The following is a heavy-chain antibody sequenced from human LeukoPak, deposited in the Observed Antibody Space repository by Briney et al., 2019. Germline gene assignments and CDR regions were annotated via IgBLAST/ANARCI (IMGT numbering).Heavy chain of an antibody. V-gene: IGHV4-4*09. CDR3: ARVKRAAGYYYYYYMDV. Sequence: PSETLSLTCTVSGGSIGSYYWSWIRQPPGKGLEWIGYIYTSGSTNYNPSLKSRVTISVDTSKNQFSLKLSSVTAADTAVYYCARVKRAAGYYYYYYMDVWGKGTTVTVSS. D-gene: IGHD6-13*01. CDR2: IYTSGST. J-gene: IGHJ6*03. CDR1: GGSIGSYY.